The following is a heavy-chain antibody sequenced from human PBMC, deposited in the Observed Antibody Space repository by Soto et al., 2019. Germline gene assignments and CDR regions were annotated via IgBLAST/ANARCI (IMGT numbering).Heavy chain of an antibody. V-gene: IGHV1-46*01. D-gene: IGHD5-18*01. CDR3: ERDRETATLVYYGMDV. J-gene: IGHJ6*02. Sequence: ASVKVSCKASGYTFTSYYMHWVRQAPGQGLEWMGIINPSGGSTSYAQKFQGRVTMTMDTSTSTFYIELSILRSEDTAVYYCERDRETATLVYYGMDVWGQGTTVTVSS. CDR1: GYTFTSYY. CDR2: INPSGGST.